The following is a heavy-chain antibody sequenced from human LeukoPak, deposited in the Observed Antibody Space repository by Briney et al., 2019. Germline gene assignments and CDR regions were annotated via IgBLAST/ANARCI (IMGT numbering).Heavy chain of an antibody. D-gene: IGHD3-22*01. CDR3: ARQYYDSSGLWPYAFDI. CDR2: INWNGGST. J-gene: IGHJ3*02. V-gene: IGHV3-20*04. Sequence: GGPLRLSCAASGFTFDDYGMSWVRQAPGKGLEWVSGINWNGGSTGYADSVKGRFTISRDNAKNSLYLQMNSLRAEDTALYYCARQYYDSSGLWPYAFDIWGQGTMVTVSS. CDR1: GFTFDDYG.